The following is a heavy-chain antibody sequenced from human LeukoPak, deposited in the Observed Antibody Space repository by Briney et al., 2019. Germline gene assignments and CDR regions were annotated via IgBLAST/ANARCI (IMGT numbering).Heavy chain of an antibody. Sequence: ASVKVSCKASGYTFTSYAISWVRQAPGQGLEWMGGIIPIFGTANYAQKFQGRVTITADESTSTAYMELSSLRSEDTAVYYCATQAGDCSGGSCYFGYWGQGTLVTVSS. CDR3: ATQAGDCSGGSCYFGY. CDR2: IIPIFGTA. V-gene: IGHV1-69*13. CDR1: GYTFTSYA. J-gene: IGHJ4*02. D-gene: IGHD2-15*01.